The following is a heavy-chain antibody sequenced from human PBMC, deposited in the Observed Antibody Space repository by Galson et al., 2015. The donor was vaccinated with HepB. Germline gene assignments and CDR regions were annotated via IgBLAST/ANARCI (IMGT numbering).Heavy chain of an antibody. CDR1: GFTFSSYA. CDR3: SRDRPLDY. V-gene: IGHV3-23*01. CDR2: ISGRGGIT. D-gene: IGHD5-24*01. Sequence: SLRLSCAASGFTFSSYAMSWVRQAPGKGLERVSTISGRGGITYYADSVKGRFTISRDNSMNTLYLEMNSLRAEDTAIYYCSRDRPLDYWGQGTLVTVSS. J-gene: IGHJ4*02.